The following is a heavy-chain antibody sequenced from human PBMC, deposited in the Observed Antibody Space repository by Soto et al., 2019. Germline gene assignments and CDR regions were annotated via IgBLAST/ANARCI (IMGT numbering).Heavy chain of an antibody. J-gene: IGHJ6*02. CDR3: ARGSPDFITMVRGVKVANYYYYGMDV. V-gene: IGHV4-34*01. Sequence: PSETLSLTCAVYGGSFSGYYWSWIRQPPGKGLEWIGEINHSGSTNYNPSLKSRVTISVDTSKNQFSLKLSSVTAADTAVYYCARGSPDFITMVRGVKVANYYYYGMDVWGQGTTVTVSS. CDR1: GGSFSGYY. CDR2: INHSGST. D-gene: IGHD3-10*01.